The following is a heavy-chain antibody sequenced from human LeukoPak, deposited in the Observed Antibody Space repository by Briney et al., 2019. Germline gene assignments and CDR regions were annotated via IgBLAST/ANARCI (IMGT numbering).Heavy chain of an antibody. CDR2: IYYSGST. Sequence: PSETLSLTCTVSGGSISSYYWSWIRQPPGKGLEWIGYIYYSGSTNYNPSLKSRVTISVDTNQFSLKLSSVTAADTAVYYCARGSSWLDYWGQGTLVTVSS. CDR1: GGSISSYY. J-gene: IGHJ4*02. D-gene: IGHD6-13*01. V-gene: IGHV4-59*01. CDR3: ARGSSWLDY.